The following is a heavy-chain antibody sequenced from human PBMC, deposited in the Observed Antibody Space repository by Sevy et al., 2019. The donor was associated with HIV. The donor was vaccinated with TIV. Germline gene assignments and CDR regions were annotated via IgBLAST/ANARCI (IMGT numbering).Heavy chain of an antibody. V-gene: IGHV1-18*01. CDR3: ARVGAAAQIFDS. J-gene: IGHJ4*02. CDR2: ISAYTGYT. Sequence: ASVKVSCKASGYTLTSYGISWVRQAPGQGLEWMGWISAYTGYTNFAQRFQGTVTMTTDTSTNTAYMDLRSLRSDETAGYYCARVGAAAQIFDSWGQGTLVTVSS. D-gene: IGHD6-13*01. CDR1: GYTLTSYG.